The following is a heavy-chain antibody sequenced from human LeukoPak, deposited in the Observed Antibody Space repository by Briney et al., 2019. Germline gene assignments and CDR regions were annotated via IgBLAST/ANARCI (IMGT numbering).Heavy chain of an antibody. CDR1: GGSVSSGSYY. Sequence: KPSETLPLTCTVSGGSVSSGSYYWSWIRQPPGKGLEWIGYIYYSGSTNYNPSLKSRVTISVDTSKNQFSLKLSSVTAADTAVYYCARVRDGYHDYWGQGTLVTVSS. CDR3: ARVRDGYHDY. D-gene: IGHD5-24*01. CDR2: IYYSGST. V-gene: IGHV4-61*01. J-gene: IGHJ4*02.